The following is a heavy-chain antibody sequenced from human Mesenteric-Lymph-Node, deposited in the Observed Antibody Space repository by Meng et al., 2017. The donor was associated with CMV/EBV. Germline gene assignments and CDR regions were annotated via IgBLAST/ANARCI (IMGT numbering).Heavy chain of an antibody. Sequence: GESLKISCAASGLAFSSYAMSWVRQAPGKGLEWVSVIYSDGTGTYYADSVKGRFTISRDNSKNTLYLQMNSLRAEDTAVYYCARDYRVGARGGMDVWGQGTTVTVSS. CDR2: IYSDGTGT. CDR1: GLAFSSYA. CDR3: ARDYRVGARGGMDV. V-gene: IGHV3-23*03. J-gene: IGHJ6*02. D-gene: IGHD1-26*01.